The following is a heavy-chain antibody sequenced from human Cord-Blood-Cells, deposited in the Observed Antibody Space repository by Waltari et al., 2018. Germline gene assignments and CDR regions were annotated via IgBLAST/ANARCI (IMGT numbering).Heavy chain of an antibody. CDR1: GFTFDDYA. CDR2: ISWNRGSI. CDR3: AKDGGPLGIGDRGYFDY. V-gene: IGHV3-9*01. J-gene: IGHJ4*02. Sequence: EVQLVESGGGLVQHGRSLRLSCAASGFTFDDYAIHWVRQAPGKGLEWVSGISWNRGSIGYADSVKGRFTISKDNAKNSLYLQMNSLRAEDTALYYCAKDGGPLGIGDRGYFDYWGQGTLVTVSS. D-gene: IGHD7-27*01.